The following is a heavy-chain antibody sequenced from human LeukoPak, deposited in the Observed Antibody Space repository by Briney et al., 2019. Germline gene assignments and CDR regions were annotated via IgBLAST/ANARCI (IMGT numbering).Heavy chain of an antibody. CDR3: ARVPVVLMVYAGPKYYYYGMDV. Sequence: PSETLSLTCTVSGGSISSYYWSWIRQPPGKGLEWIGYIYYSGSTNYNPSLKSRVTISVDTSKNQFSLKLSSVTAADTAVYYYARVPVVLMVYAGPKYYYYGMDVWGQGTTVTVSS. CDR1: GGSISSYY. D-gene: IGHD2-8*01. V-gene: IGHV4-59*12. J-gene: IGHJ6*02. CDR2: IYYSGST.